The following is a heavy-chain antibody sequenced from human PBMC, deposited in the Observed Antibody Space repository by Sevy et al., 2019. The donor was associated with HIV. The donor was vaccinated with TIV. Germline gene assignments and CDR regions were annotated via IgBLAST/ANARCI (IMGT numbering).Heavy chain of an antibody. Sequence: GESLKISCKGSGYSFTSYWIGWVRQMPGKGLEWMGIIYPGDSDTRYSPSFQGQVTISADESISTAYLQWSSLKASDTAMYYCARHFFISTVAGSISYYGMDVWGQGTTVTVSS. CDR1: GYSFTSYW. D-gene: IGHD6-19*01. CDR2: IYPGDSDT. J-gene: IGHJ6*02. CDR3: ARHFFISTVAGSISYYGMDV. V-gene: IGHV5-51*01.